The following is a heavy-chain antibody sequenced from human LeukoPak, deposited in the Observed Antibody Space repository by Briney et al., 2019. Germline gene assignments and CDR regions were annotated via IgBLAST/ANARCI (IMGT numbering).Heavy chain of an antibody. CDR1: GGTFSSYA. V-gene: IGHV1-46*01. J-gene: IGHJ4*02. D-gene: IGHD5-24*01. CDR3: ARSPVEIGFDY. CDR2: INPSGGST. Sequence: ASVKVSCKASGGTFSSYAISWVRQAPGQGLEWMGIINPSGGSTSYAQKFQGRVTMTRDTSTSTVYMELSSLRSEDTAVYYCARSPVEIGFDYWGQGTLVTVSS.